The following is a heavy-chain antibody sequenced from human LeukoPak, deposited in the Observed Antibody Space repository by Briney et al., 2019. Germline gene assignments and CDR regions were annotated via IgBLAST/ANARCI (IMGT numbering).Heavy chain of an antibody. Sequence: SETLSLTCTVSGGSISSSNYFWGWIRQPPGKGLEWIGSIYYSGSTYYNPSLKSRVTISVDTSKNQFSLKLSSVTAADTAVYYCTRHLVTEDKDYYDSSGYLIPFFDYWGQGALVTVSS. D-gene: IGHD3-22*01. CDR3: TRHLVTEDKDYYDSSGYLIPFFDY. CDR1: GGSISSSNYF. CDR2: IYYSGST. V-gene: IGHV4-39*01. J-gene: IGHJ4*02.